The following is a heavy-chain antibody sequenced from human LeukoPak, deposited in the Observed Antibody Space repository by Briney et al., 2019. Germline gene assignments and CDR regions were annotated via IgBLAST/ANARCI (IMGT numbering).Heavy chain of an antibody. D-gene: IGHD3-3*01. J-gene: IGHJ6*03. V-gene: IGHV4-34*01. Sequence: KPSETLSLTCAVYGGSFSGYYWSWIRQPPGKGLEWIGSIYYSGSTYYNPSLKSRVTISVDTSKNQFSLKLSSVTAADTAVYYCARHSYLLNWSGYYTDYYYYMDVWGKGTTVTVSS. CDR3: ARHSYLLNWSGYYTDYYYYMDV. CDR2: IYYSGST. CDR1: GGSFSGYY.